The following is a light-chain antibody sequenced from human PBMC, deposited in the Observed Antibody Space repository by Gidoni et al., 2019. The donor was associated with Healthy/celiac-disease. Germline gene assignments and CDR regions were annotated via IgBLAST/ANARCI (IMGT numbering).Light chain of an antibody. Sequence: DIQMTQSPSSLSASVGDRVTITCRASQSISSYLNWYQQKPGKAPKLLIYAASSLQSGAPSRFSGSGSGTDFTLTISSLQPEDFATYYCQQSYSTGTCGQGTKVEIK. V-gene: IGKV1-39*01. CDR1: QSISSY. J-gene: IGKJ1*01. CDR3: QQSYSTGT. CDR2: AAS.